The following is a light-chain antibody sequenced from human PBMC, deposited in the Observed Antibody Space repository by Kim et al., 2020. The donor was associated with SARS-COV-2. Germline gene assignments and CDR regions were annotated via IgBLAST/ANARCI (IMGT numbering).Light chain of an antibody. Sequence: TVGDRATITCRASQSISSWLAWYQQKPGKAPKLLIYKASSLESGVPSRFSGSGSGTEFTLTISSLQPDDFATYYCQKYNSYPYVTFGQGTKVDIK. CDR1: QSISSW. CDR2: KAS. J-gene: IGKJ1*01. CDR3: QKYNSYPYVT. V-gene: IGKV1-5*03.